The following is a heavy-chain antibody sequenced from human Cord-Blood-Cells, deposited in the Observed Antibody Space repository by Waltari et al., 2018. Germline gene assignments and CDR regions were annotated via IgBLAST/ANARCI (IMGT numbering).Heavy chain of an antibody. V-gene: IGHV4-31*03. J-gene: IGHJ4*02. CDR2: IYYSGST. D-gene: IGHD2-2*01. CDR3: ARDCSSTSCYEGY. CDR1: GGSISSGGYY. Sequence: QVQLQESGPGLVKPSQTLSLPCTVSGGSISSGGYYWRWLRQHPGKGLEWIGYIYYSGSTYYNPALKSRVTISVDTSKNQFSLKLSSVTAADTAVYYCARDCSSTSCYEGYWGQGTLVTVS.